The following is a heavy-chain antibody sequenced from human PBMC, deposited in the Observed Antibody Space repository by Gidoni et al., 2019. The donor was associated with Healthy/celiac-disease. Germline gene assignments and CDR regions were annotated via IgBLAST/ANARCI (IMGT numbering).Heavy chain of an antibody. CDR3: ARHFPYYFDSSDYYYFDY. J-gene: IGHJ4*02. CDR2: IIPILGIA. CDR1: GGTFSSYA. V-gene: IGHV1-69*04. Sequence: QVQLVQSGAEVKKPGSSVKVSCKASGGTFSSYAISWVRQAPGQGLEWMGRIIPILGIANYAQKFQGRVTITADKSSSTAYMELSSLRSDDTAVYYCARHFPYYFDSSDYYYFDYWGQGTLVTVSS. D-gene: IGHD3-22*01.